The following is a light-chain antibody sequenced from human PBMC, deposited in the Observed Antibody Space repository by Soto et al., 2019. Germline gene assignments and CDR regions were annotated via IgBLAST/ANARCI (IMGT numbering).Light chain of an antibody. V-gene: IGKV1-5*03. CDR2: KAS. Sequence: DIQMTQSPSTLSASVGDRVTITCRASQSISSWLAWYQQKPGKAPKVLIYKASSLERGVPARFSGSGSGTEFTLTISSLQPDDSATYYCQHDNSYPHTFGGGTKVEI. CDR1: QSISSW. CDR3: QHDNSYPHT. J-gene: IGKJ4*01.